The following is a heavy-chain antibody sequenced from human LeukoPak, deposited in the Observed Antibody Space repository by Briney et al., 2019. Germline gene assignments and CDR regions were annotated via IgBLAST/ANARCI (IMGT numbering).Heavy chain of an antibody. CDR2: IYYSGSA. J-gene: IGHJ4*02. D-gene: IGHD4-17*01. Sequence: SETLSLTCTVSGGSISSYYWSWIRQPPGKGLEWIGYIYYSGSANYNPSLKSRVTISVDTSKNQFSLKLSSVTAADTAVYYCARTTVTRSLDFDYWGQGTLVAVSS. V-gene: IGHV4-59*01. CDR1: GGSISSYY. CDR3: ARTTVTRSLDFDY.